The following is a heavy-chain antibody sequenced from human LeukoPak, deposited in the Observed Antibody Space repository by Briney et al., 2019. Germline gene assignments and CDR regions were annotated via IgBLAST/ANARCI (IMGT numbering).Heavy chain of an antibody. CDR1: GGSISSYYW. V-gene: IGHV2-5*01. CDR3: AHKWESGSQGFDY. J-gene: IGHJ4*02. CDR2: IYWNDDK. Sequence: TLSLTCTGSGGSISSYYWSWIRQPPGKALEWVAHIYWNDDKRYSPSLKGRVTITKDTSKNQVVLTMTNMDPVDTATYYCAHKWESGSQGFDYWGQGTVVTVSS. D-gene: IGHD3-10*01.